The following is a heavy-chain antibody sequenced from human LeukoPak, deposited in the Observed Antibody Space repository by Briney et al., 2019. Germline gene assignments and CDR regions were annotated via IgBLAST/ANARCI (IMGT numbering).Heavy chain of an antibody. CDR2: ISYDGSNK. CDR1: GFTFSSYA. D-gene: IGHD1-26*01. CDR3: ARDRGSGSYFDY. V-gene: IGHV3-30-3*01. Sequence: GRSLRLSCAASGFTFSSYAMHWVRQAPGKGLEWVAVISYDGSNKYYADSVKGRFTISRDNSKNTLYLQMNSLRAEDTAVYYCARDRGSGSYFDYWGQGTLVTVSS. J-gene: IGHJ4*02.